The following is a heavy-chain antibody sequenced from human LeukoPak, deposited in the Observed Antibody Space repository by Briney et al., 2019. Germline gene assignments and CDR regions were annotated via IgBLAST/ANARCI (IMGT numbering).Heavy chain of an antibody. CDR2: IYYSGST. CDR3: ARHRPFVGFGESRTFTYYHYGMDV. J-gene: IGHJ6*02. CDR1: GGSISSSSYY. Sequence: PSETLSLTCTVSGGSISSSSYYWGWIRQPPGKGLEWIGSIYYSGSTYYNPSLKSRVTISVDTSKNQFSLKLSSVTAADTAVYYCARHRPFVGFGESRTFTYYHYGMDVWGQGTTVTVSS. V-gene: IGHV4-39*01. D-gene: IGHD3-10*01.